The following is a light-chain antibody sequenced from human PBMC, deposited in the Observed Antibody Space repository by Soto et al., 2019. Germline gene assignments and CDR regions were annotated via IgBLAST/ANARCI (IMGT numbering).Light chain of an antibody. J-gene: IGLJ2*01. Sequence: QSVLTQPASVSGSPGQSITISCTGTSSDVGVYNYVSWYQQHPGKAPKLMIYEVSNRPSGDSDRFSGSKSGNTASLTISGLQAEDEADYYCSSYTSSSKVVFGGGTKLTVL. CDR3: SSYTSSSKVV. CDR1: SSDVGVYNY. V-gene: IGLV2-14*01. CDR2: EVS.